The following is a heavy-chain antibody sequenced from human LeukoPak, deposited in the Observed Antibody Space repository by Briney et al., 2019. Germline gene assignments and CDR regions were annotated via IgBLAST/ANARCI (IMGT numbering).Heavy chain of an antibody. V-gene: IGHV3-7*01. CDR3: ARDPYNGNYGDSYYYYMDV. D-gene: IGHD1-26*01. Sequence: PGGSLRLSCAASGFTFSSYSMNWVRQAPGKGLEWVANIKQDGSEKYYVDSVKGRFTISRDNAKNSLYLQMNSLRAEDTAIYYCARDPYNGNYGDSYYYYMDVWGKGTAVTISS. CDR1: GFTFSSYS. CDR2: IKQDGSEK. J-gene: IGHJ6*03.